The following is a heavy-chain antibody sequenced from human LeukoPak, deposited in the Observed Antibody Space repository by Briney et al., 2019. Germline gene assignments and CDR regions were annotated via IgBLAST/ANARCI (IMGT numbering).Heavy chain of an antibody. V-gene: IGHV3-7*02. J-gene: IGHJ5*01. CDR1: RFTVRSYW. Sequence: GGSLRLSCVASRFTVRSYWMNWVRQAPGKGLEWVANIKQDGSEKYYVDSVKGRFTISRDNAKNSLYLQMNSLRAEDTAVYYCARMAAENCFDSWGQGTLVTVSS. D-gene: IGHD2/OR15-2a*01. CDR2: IKQDGSEK. CDR3: ARMAAENCFDS.